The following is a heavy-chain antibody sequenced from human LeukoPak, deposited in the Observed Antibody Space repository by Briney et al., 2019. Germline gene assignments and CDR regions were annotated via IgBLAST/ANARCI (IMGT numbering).Heavy chain of an antibody. J-gene: IGHJ4*02. CDR1: GFTFSSYS. Sequence: GGSLRLSCAASGFTFSSYSMNWVRQAPGKGLEWVSYISSSSSTIYYADSVKGRFTISRDNAKNSLYLQMNSLGDEDTAVYYCARSNTFDYWGQGTLVTVSS. CDR2: ISSSSSTI. V-gene: IGHV3-48*02. CDR3: ARSNTFDY.